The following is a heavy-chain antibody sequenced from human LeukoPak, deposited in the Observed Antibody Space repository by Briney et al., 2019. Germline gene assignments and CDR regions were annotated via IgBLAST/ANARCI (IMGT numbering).Heavy chain of an antibody. CDR3: ARETSEDDSSGYYYYFDY. J-gene: IGHJ4*02. D-gene: IGHD3-22*01. V-gene: IGHV4-59*01. CDR1: GGSISSYY. Sequence: PSETLSLTCTVSGGSISSYYWSWIRQPPGKGLEWIGYIYYSGSTNYNPSLKSRVTISVDTSKNQFSLKLSSVTAADTAVYYCARETSEDDSSGYYYYFDYWGQGTLVTVSS. CDR2: IYYSGST.